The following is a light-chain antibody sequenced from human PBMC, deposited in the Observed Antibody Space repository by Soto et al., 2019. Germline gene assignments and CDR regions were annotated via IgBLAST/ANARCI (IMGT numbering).Light chain of an antibody. V-gene: IGKV3-11*01. J-gene: IGKJ3*01. CDR3: QQRSNWRFT. CDR2: DAS. CDR1: QSVSSY. Sequence: EIVLTQSPATLSLSPGERATLSCRASQSVSSYLAWYQQKPGQAPRLLIYDASNRATGIPARFSGSGSGTDFTLTISSLEPEDFEVYYCQQRSNWRFTFGPGTKVDI.